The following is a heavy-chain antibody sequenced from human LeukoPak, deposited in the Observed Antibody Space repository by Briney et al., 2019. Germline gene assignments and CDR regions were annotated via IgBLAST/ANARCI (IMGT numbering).Heavy chain of an antibody. Sequence: GGSLRLSCAAAGFTVSVSFMTWVRQAAGRVLEWVAVIYVAGSTYYADSVKGRFTVTRDNSKNTLYLQMNSLRADETAVYYCASETLRDGSYLIEGWGQGILVTVSS. CDR2: IYVAGST. J-gene: IGHJ4*02. D-gene: IGHD1-26*01. V-gene: IGHV3-53*01. CDR1: GFTVSVSF. CDR3: ASETLRDGSYLIEG.